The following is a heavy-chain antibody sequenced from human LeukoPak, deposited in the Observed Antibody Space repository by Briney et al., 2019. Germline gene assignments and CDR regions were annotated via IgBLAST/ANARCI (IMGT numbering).Heavy chain of an antibody. V-gene: IGHV3-23*01. CDR3: AKDPHARIVAAVLQ. J-gene: IGHJ4*02. CDR2: ISGSGGST. Sequence: PGGSLRLSCAASGFTFSDYAMNWVRQAPGKGLEWVSGISGSGGSTYYADSVKGRFTTSRDNSKNTLYLQLNSLRAEDTAVYYCAKDPHARIVAAVLQWGQGTLVTVSS. CDR1: GFTFSDYA. D-gene: IGHD6-13*01.